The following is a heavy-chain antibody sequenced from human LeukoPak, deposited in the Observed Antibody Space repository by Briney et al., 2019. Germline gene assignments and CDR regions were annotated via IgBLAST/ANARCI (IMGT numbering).Heavy chain of an antibody. V-gene: IGHV4-39*07. Sequence: PSETLSLTCTVSGGSISSSSHYWGWIRQPPGKGLEWIGSMYYRGSTYRNPSLKSRVTISVDTSKNQFSLKLSSVTAADTAVYYCARDQSPHLGPNYYYYYMDVWGKGTTVTISS. J-gene: IGHJ6*03. CDR1: GGSISSSSHY. D-gene: IGHD7-27*01. CDR2: MYYRGST. CDR3: ARDQSPHLGPNYYYYYMDV.